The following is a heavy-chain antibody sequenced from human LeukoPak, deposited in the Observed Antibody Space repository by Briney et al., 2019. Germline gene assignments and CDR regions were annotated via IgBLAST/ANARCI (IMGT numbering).Heavy chain of an antibody. J-gene: IGHJ5*02. CDR1: GFTFSTYS. D-gene: IGHD2-2*02. V-gene: IGHV3-21*01. CDR2: ISSSGSYI. Sequence: GGSLRLSCAASGFTFSTYSMNWVRQAPGKGLEWVSSISSSGSYIYYADSVKGRFTISRDNAKNSLYPQMNSLRAEDTAVYYCAGEVDCSSTSCYNEGWFDPWGQGTLVTVSS. CDR3: AGEVDCSSTSCYNEGWFDP.